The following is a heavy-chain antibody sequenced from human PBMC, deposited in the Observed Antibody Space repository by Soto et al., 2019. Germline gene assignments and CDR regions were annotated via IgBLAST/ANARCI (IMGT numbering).Heavy chain of an antibody. V-gene: IGHV3-53*01. CDR3: AREFYDSSSGYYQYYFDY. D-gene: IGHD3-22*01. Sequence: GGSLRLSCAVSGFTVRSNYMSWVRQAPGKGLEWVSVIYTGDTTDYADSVKGRFTISRDSSKNTVDLQMNSLRAEDTAVYYCAREFYDSSSGYYQYYFDYWGQGALVTVSS. CDR2: IYTGDTT. CDR1: GFTVRSNY. J-gene: IGHJ4*02.